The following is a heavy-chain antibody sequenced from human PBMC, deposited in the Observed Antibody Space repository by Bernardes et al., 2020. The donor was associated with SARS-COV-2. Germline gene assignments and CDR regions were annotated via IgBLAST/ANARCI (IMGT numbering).Heavy chain of an antibody. D-gene: IGHD3-16*01. CDR1: GFTFSSYA. CDR3: AKYWGPMNYYYYYGMDV. CDR2: ISGSGGST. J-gene: IGHJ6*02. Sequence: GGSLRLSCAASGFTFSSYAMSWVRQAPGKGLEWVSVISGSGGSTHYADSVKGRFTISRDNSENTLYLQMNSLRAEDTAVYYCAKYWGPMNYYYYYGMDVWGQGTTVTVSS. V-gene: IGHV3-23*01.